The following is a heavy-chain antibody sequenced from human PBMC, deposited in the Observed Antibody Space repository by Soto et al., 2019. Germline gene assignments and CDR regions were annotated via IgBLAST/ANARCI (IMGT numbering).Heavy chain of an antibody. D-gene: IGHD2-2*01. V-gene: IGHV1-69*12. CDR2: IIPSFGTA. CDR3: ARHVPAAGYYYGMAV. CDR1: GGTFSSYA. Sequence: VQLVQSGAEVKKPGSSVKVSCKASGGTFSSYAISWVRQAPGQGLEWMGGIIPSFGTANYAQKFQGRVTITADESPSTANMELSSMRSEDTAVYYCARHVPAAGYYYGMAVWGQGTTVTVSS. J-gene: IGHJ6*02.